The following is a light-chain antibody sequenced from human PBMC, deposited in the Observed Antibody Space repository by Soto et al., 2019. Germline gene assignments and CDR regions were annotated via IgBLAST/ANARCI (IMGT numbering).Light chain of an antibody. CDR1: QSVSSN. V-gene: IGKV3-15*01. CDR2: RAS. J-gene: IGKJ5*01. CDR3: QQYNNWPLT. Sequence: EIVMTQSPATLSVSPGERATLSCRASQSVSSNLAWYQQKPGQAPRLLIYRASTRATGIPARFSGSGSGTELTLTISSLQSEDFAVYYCQQYNNWPLTFGQGTRLEIK.